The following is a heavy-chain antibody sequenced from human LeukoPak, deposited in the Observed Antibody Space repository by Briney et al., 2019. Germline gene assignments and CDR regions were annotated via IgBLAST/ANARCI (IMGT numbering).Heavy chain of an antibody. V-gene: IGHV4-59*08. J-gene: IGHJ3*02. CDR1: GGSISSYY. CDR3: ARVGYSGSLSGSFDI. D-gene: IGHD1-26*01. Sequence: PSETLSLTCTVSGGSISSYYWSWIRQPPGKGLEWIGYIYSSGSTNYNPSLKSRVTISVDTSKNQLSLKLSSVTAADTAVYYCARVGYSGSLSGSFDIWGQGTMVTVSS. CDR2: IYSSGST.